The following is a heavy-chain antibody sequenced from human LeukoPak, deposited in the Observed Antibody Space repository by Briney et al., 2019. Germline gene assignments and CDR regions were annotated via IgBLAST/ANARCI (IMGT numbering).Heavy chain of an antibody. J-gene: IGHJ4*02. CDR2: IYYSGST. CDR1: GGSISSSSYY. CDR3: ARHSYSSGWTLIYYFDY. V-gene: IGHV4-39*01. D-gene: IGHD6-19*01. Sequence: SEILSLTCTVSGGSISSSSYYWGWIRQPPGKGLEWIGSIYYSGSTYYNPSLKSRVTISVDTSKNQFSLKLSSVTAADTAVYYCARHSYSSGWTLIYYFDYWGQGTLVTVSS.